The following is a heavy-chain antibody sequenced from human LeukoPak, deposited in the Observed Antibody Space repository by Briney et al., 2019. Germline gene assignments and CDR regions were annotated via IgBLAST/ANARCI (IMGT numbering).Heavy chain of an antibody. CDR2: IWYDGSNK. V-gene: IGHV3-33*01. CDR3: ARDKYDILTGYYNEYYFDY. J-gene: IGHJ4*02. D-gene: IGHD3-9*01. Sequence: GGSLRLSCAASGFTFSSYGMHWVRQAPGKGLEWVAVIWYDGSNKYYADSVKGRFTISRDNSNNTQYLKMNSLRAEDTAVSYGARDKYDILTGYYNEYYFDYWGQGTLVTVSS. CDR1: GFTFSSYG.